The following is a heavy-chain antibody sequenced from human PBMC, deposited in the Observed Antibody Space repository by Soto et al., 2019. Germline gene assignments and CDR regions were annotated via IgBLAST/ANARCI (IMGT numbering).Heavy chain of an antibody. CDR2: INPNSGGT. D-gene: IGHD3-10*01. Sequence: ASVKVSCTDSGYTLTGYYMHWVRQAPGQGLEWMGWINPNSGGTNYAQKFQGWVTMTRDTSISTAYMELSRLRSDDTAVYYCAIPRDYYYYYGMDVWGQGTTVTVSS. CDR3: AIPRDYYYYYGMDV. V-gene: IGHV1-2*04. J-gene: IGHJ6*02. CDR1: GYTLTGYY.